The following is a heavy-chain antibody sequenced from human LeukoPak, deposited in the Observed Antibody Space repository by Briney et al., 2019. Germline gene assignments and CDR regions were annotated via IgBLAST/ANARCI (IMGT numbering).Heavy chain of an antibody. Sequence: GGSLRLSCAASGFTFSSYWMHWVRQAPGKGVVWVPRINPDGSTTSYADSVKGRLTISRDNAKNTLYLQRNSLRAEDTAVYYCARGFDYGGQGTLDAVSS. V-gene: IGHV3-74*01. J-gene: IGHJ4*02. CDR1: GFTFSSYW. CDR3: ARGFDY. CDR2: INPDGSTT.